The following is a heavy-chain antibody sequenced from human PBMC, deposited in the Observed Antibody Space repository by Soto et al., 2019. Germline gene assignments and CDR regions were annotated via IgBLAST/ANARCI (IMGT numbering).Heavy chain of an antibody. V-gene: IGHV4-31*03. CDR3: ARVGSAATPDAFDI. D-gene: IGHD2-15*01. Sequence: SETLSLTCTVSGGSISSGGYYWSWIRQHPGKGLEWIGYIYYSGSTYYNPSLKSRVTISVDTSKNQFSLKLSSVTAADTAVYYCARVGSAATPDAFDIWGQGTMVTVSS. CDR2: IYYSGST. CDR1: GGSISSGGYY. J-gene: IGHJ3*02.